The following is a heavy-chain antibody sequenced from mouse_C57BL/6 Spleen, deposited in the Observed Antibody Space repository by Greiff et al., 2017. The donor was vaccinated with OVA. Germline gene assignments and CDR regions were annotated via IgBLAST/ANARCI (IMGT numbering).Heavy chain of an antibody. J-gene: IGHJ3*01. V-gene: IGHV1-80*01. CDR2: IYPGDGDT. Sequence: QVQLQQSGAELVKPGASVKISCKASGYAFSSYWMNWVKQRPGKGLVWIGQIYPGDGDTNYNGKFKGKATLTADKSSSTAYMQLSSLTSEDSAVYFCARWDYDEGFAYWGQGTLVTVSA. D-gene: IGHD2-4*01. CDR1: GYAFSSYW. CDR3: ARWDYDEGFAY.